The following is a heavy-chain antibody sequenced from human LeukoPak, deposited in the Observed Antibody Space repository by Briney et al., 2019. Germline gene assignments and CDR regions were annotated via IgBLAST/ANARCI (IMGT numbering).Heavy chain of an antibody. V-gene: IGHV3-23*01. Sequence: GGSLRLSCAASGFTFSIYSMNWVRQAPGKGLEWVSAISGSGGSTYYADTAKGRFTISRDNSKNTLYLQMNSLRAEDTAVYYCAKTPTRGTLRLFFKYWGQGTLVTVSS. CDR1: GFTFSIYS. CDR3: AKTPTRGTLRLFFKY. CDR2: ISGSGGST. J-gene: IGHJ4*02. D-gene: IGHD5/OR15-5a*01.